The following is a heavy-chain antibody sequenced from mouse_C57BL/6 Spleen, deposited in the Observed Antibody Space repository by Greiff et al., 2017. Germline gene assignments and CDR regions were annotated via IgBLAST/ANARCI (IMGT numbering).Heavy chain of an antibody. D-gene: IGHD1-1*01. CDR3: ASPYYYGSSSYWYFDV. CDR2: IDPEDGET. V-gene: IGHV14-2*01. Sequence: EVQLQQSGAELVKPGASVKLSCTASGFNIKDYYMHWVKQRTEQGLEWIGRIDPEDGETKYAPKFQGKATITADTSSTTAYLQLSSLTSEDTAVYYCASPYYYGSSSYWYFDVWGTGTTVTVSS. J-gene: IGHJ1*03. CDR1: GFNIKDYY.